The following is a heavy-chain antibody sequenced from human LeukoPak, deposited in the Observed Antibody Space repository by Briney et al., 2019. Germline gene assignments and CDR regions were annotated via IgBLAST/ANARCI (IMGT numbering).Heavy chain of an antibody. CDR1: GGSISSYY. J-gene: IGHJ3*02. CDR2: IYYSVST. D-gene: IGHD6-13*01. CDR3: AKSWRELRRYSSSWFAPDAFDI. Sequence: SETLSLTCTVSGGSISSYYWSWIRQPPGKGLEWIGYIYYSVSTNYNPSLTSRVTTSVATSKNQYSLKLGSVTAADTAVYYCAKSWRELRRYSSSWFAPDAFDIWGEGTMVTVSS. V-gene: IGHV4-59*01.